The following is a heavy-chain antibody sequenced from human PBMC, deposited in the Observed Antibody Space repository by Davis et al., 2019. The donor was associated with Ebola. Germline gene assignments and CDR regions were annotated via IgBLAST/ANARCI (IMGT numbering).Heavy chain of an antibody. Sequence: GESLKISCAASGFTFSSYGMHWVRQAPGKGLEWVAVISYDGSNKYYADSVKGRFTISRDNSKNTLYLQMNSLRAEDTAVYYCARDGNSAAIHYLDYWGQGTLVTVSA. CDR1: GFTFSSYG. J-gene: IGHJ4*02. V-gene: IGHV3-30*03. D-gene: IGHD2-2*02. CDR2: ISYDGSNK. CDR3: ARDGNSAAIHYLDY.